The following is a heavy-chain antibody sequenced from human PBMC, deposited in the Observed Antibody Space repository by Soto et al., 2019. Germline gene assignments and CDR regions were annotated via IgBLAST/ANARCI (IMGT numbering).Heavy chain of an antibody. CDR1: GGTFSSYA. J-gene: IGHJ4*02. CDR2: IIPIFGTA. D-gene: IGHD1-26*01. Sequence: AASVKVSGKASGGTFSSYAISWVRQAPGQGLEWMGGIIPIFGTANYAQKFQGRVTITADESTSTAYMELSSLRSEDTAVYYCARGPVVGATSRFDYWGQGTLVTVSS. V-gene: IGHV1-69*13. CDR3: ARGPVVGATSRFDY.